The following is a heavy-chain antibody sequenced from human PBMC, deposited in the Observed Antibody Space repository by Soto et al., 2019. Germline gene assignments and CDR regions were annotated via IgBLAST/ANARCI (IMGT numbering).Heavy chain of an antibody. Sequence: QVQLVQSGAEVKKPGSSVKVSCKASGGTFSSYAISWVRQAPGQGLEWMGGIIPIFGTANYAQKFQGRVTITADESTSTAYMELSSLRSEETAVYYCATERGHVDYGDYGWDYWGQGTLVTVSS. V-gene: IGHV1-69*12. D-gene: IGHD4-17*01. J-gene: IGHJ4*02. CDR1: GGTFSSYA. CDR3: ATERGHVDYGDYGWDY. CDR2: IIPIFGTA.